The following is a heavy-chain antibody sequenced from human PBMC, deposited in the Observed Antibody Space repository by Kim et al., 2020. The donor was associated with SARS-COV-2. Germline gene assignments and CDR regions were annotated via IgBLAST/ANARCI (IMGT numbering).Heavy chain of an antibody. CDR3: AKALYYYDSSGYYFDY. CDR2: ISWSGGSI. V-gene: IGHV3-9*01. Sequence: GGSLRLSCTASGFTFDDYAMHWVRQAPGKGLEWVSGISWSGGSIDYADSVKGRFTISRDNAKNSLYLQMNSLRAEDTALYYCAKALYYYDSSGYYFDYWGQGTLVTVSS. CDR1: GFTFDDYA. J-gene: IGHJ4*02. D-gene: IGHD3-22*01.